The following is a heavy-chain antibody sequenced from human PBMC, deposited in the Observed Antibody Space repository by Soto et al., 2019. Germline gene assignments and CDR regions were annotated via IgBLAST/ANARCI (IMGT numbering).Heavy chain of an antibody. Sequence: QVQLVESGGGVVQPGRSLRLSCAASGFTFSSYGMHWVRQAPGKGLEWVAVIWYDGRNKYYADSVKGRFTISRDNSKNTLYLQMNSLRGEDTAIYYGAKCAGDTATSCYRGIDYWGRGTLVTVSS. CDR2: IWYDGRNK. V-gene: IGHV3-33*06. CDR3: AKCAGDTATSCYRGIDY. CDR1: GFTFSSYG. D-gene: IGHD2-2*02. J-gene: IGHJ4*02.